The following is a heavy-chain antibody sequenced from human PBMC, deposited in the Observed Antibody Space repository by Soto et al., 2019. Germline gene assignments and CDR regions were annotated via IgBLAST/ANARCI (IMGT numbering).Heavy chain of an antibody. V-gene: IGHV2-5*02. CDR1: GFSLSTSGVG. J-gene: IGHJ4*02. Sequence: QITLKESGPPLVKPTQTLTLTCTFSGFSLSTSGVGVNWIRQAPGKALQWLALINWDGDKRYSPSLKSRLTITKDPSKNQVVLTMTNMDPVDTATYHCAHRASYTSGWCFDYWGQGTLVTVSS. CDR3: AHRASYTSGWCFDY. D-gene: IGHD6-19*01. CDR2: INWDGDK.